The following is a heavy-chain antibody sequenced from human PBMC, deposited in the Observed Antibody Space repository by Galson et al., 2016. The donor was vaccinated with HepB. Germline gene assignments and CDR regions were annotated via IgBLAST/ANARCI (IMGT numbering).Heavy chain of an antibody. Sequence: SETLSLTCIVSGGSISSDYYWGWIRQPPGRGLEWIGSIYSGEDTYYNPSLKSRVTKSVDTSKNQVSLRLDSVTAADTGVYYCATGIVVAGKYYYHYMDVWGKGTTVTVSS. CDR2: IYSGEDT. V-gene: IGHV4-39*01. CDR3: ATGIVVAGKYYYHYMDV. CDR1: GGSISSDYY. D-gene: IGHD6-19*01. J-gene: IGHJ6*03.